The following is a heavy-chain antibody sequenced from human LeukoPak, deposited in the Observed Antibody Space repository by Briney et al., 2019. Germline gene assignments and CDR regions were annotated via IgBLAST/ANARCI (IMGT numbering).Heavy chain of an antibody. D-gene: IGHD2-2*01. V-gene: IGHV4-4*02. CDR3: ARGSECSSTSCHYYYGMDV. CDR2: IYHSGST. J-gene: IGHJ6*04. CDR1: GGSISSSNW. Sequence: SGTLSLTCAVSGGSISSSNWWSWVRQPPGKGLEWIGEIYHSGSTNYNPSLKSRVTISVDKSKNQFSLKLSSVTAADTAVYYCARGSECSSTSCHYYYGMDVWGKGTTVTVSS.